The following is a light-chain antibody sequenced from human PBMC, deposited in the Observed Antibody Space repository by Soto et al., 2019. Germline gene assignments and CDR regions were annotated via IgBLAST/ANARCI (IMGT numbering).Light chain of an antibody. J-gene: IGLJ2*01. V-gene: IGLV2-8*01. Sequence: QSALTQPPSASGSPGQSVTISCTGTSSDVGAYNYVSWYQQHPGKAPKLMIYEVSKRPSGVPDRFSGSKSGNPASLTVSGLQAEDEADYYCSSYAGSNNFVVFGGGTKLTVL. CDR1: SSDVGAYNY. CDR2: EVS. CDR3: SSYAGSNNFVV.